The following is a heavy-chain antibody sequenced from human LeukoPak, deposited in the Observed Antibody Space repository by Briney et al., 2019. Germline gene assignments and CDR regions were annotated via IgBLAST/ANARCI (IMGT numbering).Heavy chain of an antibody. CDR2: ISAYNGKT. D-gene: IGHD2-15*01. CDR3: ARTYCSGGSCYSRALDY. Sequence: GASVTVSCKSSGYTFTIYGISWVRQAPGQGLEWMGWISAYNGKTNYAQQLQGRVTITTDTSTSTAYMELRSLRSDDTAVYHCARTYCSGGSCYSRALDYWGQGTLVTVSS. CDR1: GYTFTIYG. J-gene: IGHJ4*02. V-gene: IGHV1-18*01.